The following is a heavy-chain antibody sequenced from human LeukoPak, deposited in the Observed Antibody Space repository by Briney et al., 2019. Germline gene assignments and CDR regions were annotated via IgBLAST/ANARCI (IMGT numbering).Heavy chain of an antibody. CDR3: ARGPYYDFWSGYIGTNYYYYGMDV. Sequence: PSETLSLTCAVSGGSISSGGYSWSWIRQPPGKGLEWIGYIYHSGSTYYNPSLKSRVTISVDRSKNQFSLKLSSVTAADTAVYYCARGPYYDFWSGYIGTNYYYYGMDVWGQGTTVTVSS. V-gene: IGHV4-30-2*01. CDR2: IYHSGST. D-gene: IGHD3-3*01. J-gene: IGHJ6*02. CDR1: GGSISSGGYS.